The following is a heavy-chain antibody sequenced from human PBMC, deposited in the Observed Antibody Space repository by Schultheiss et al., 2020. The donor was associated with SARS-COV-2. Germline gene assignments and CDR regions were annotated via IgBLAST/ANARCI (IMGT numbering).Heavy chain of an antibody. J-gene: IGHJ6*02. CDR1: GFTFSSYA. D-gene: IGHD4-23*01. V-gene: IGHV3-23*01. CDR2: ISGSGGST. CDR3: ARGQAYHPLVTPGYYYGMDV. Sequence: GGSLRLSCAASGFTFSSYAMSWVRQAPGKGLEWVSAISGSGGSTYYADSVKGRFAISRDNSKNTLYLQMNSLRAGDTAVYYCARGQAYHPLVTPGYYYGMDVWGQGTTVTVSS.